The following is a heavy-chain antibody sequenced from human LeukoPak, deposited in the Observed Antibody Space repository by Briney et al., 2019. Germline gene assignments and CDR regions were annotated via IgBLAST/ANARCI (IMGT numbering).Heavy chain of an antibody. CDR1: GFTFSGYA. J-gene: IGHJ4*02. Sequence: GGSLRLSCAASGFTFSGYAMSWVRQAPGKGLEWVSTISDNGGRTYYADSVKGRFTISRDNSKNTLFLQMNSLRAEDSAVYYCATDREGDPSAYYLVGGQGTLITVSS. CDR2: ISDNGGRT. D-gene: IGHD3-22*01. CDR3: ATDREGDPSAYYLV. V-gene: IGHV3-23*01.